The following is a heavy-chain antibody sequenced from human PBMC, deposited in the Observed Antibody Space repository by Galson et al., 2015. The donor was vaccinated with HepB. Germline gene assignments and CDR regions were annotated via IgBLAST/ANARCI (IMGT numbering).Heavy chain of an antibody. CDR3: ARNERHTAMVRRPNYYYYYMDV. D-gene: IGHD5-18*01. V-gene: IGHV4-34*01. CDR2: INHSGST. J-gene: IGHJ6*03. CDR1: GGSFSGYY. Sequence: SETLSLTCAVYGGSFSGYYWSWIRQPPGKGLEWIGEINHSGSTNYNPSLKSRVTISVDTSKNQFSLKLSSVTAADTAVYYCARNERHTAMVRRPNYYYYYMDVWGKGTTVTVSS.